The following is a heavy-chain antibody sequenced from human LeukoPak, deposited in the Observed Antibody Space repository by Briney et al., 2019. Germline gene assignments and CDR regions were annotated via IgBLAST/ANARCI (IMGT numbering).Heavy chain of an antibody. CDR2: LIPIFGAT. CDR3: AAGDPFNYYMDR. D-gene: IGHD4-17*01. Sequence: GASVKVFCKASGGTFSGHAISWVRQAPGQGLEWMGGLIPIFGATNSTQRFQGRITISTDESTTTAYLELSGLTSEDTAVYFCAAGDPFNYYMDRWGKGTTVTVFS. V-gene: IGHV1-69*05. J-gene: IGHJ6*03. CDR1: GGTFSGHA.